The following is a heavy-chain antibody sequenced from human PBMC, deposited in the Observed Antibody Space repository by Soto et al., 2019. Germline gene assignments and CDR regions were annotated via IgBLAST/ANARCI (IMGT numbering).Heavy chain of an antibody. V-gene: IGHV3-21*01. J-gene: IGHJ4*02. CDR2: ISSSSSYI. D-gene: IGHD3-10*01. Sequence: GGSLRLSCAASGFTFSSYSMNWVRQAPGKGLEWVSSISSSSSYIYYADSVKGRFTISRDNAKNSLYLQMNSLRAEDTAVYYCASTPAIGYYYGSGSYSDYWGQGTLVTVSS. CDR1: GFTFSSYS. CDR3: ASTPAIGYYYGSGSYSDY.